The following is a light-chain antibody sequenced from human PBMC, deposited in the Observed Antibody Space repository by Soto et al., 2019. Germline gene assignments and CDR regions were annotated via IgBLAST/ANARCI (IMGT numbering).Light chain of an antibody. J-gene: IGLJ1*01. V-gene: IGLV4-69*01. Sequence: QLVLTQSPSASASLGASVKLTCTLSSGHSSYAIAWHQQQPEKGPRYLMKLNSDGSHSKGDGIPDRFSGSSSGAERYLTISRLQSEDEADYYCQTWGTGTPVFGTGTKVTVL. CDR2: LNSDGSH. CDR3: QTWGTGTPV. CDR1: SGHSSYA.